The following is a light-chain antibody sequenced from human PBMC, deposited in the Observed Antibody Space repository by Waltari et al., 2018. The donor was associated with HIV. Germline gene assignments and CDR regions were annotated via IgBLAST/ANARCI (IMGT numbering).Light chain of an antibody. CDR2: GAS. J-gene: IGKJ1*01. CDR3: QQYSNRPPWT. CDR1: HSVGIN. V-gene: IGKV3-15*01. Sequence: VVPKSPATASVSLGERASHPCRASHSVGINLAWYQQKPGQSPRLLIYGASTRATDIPGRFSGSGSGTDFTLTISSLQSEDSAVYFCQQYSNRPPWTFGQGTKVEI.